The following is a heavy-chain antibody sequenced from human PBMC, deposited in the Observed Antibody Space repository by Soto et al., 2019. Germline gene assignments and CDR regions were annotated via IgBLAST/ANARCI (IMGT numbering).Heavy chain of an antibody. J-gene: IGHJ5*02. CDR3: PRRRGYAGSPITT. V-gene: IGHV4-61*01. CDR2: ISYSGNT. CDR1: GGSVSSGRYY. Sequence: SETLSLTCTVSGGSVSSGRYYCSWIRQPPGKGLELLGYISYSGNTNYNPSLKSRVTMSVDTPKNQFSLRLSSVTTADTAVYYFPRRRGYAGSPITTWGQ. D-gene: IGHD3-10*01.